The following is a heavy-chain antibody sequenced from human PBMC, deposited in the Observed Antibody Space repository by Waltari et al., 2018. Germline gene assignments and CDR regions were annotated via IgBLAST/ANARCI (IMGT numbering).Heavy chain of an antibody. V-gene: IGHV3-23*01. J-gene: IGHJ6*03. CDR2: SSGSGGTT. D-gene: IGHD6-19*01. Sequence: EVELLESGGDLVQRGGSLRLSCVASGFTLRTYAMSWVRQSPGKGVEWVSSSSGSGGTTDYAESVKGRFTVSRDNSRNTLYLQLRSLGTEDTAVYYCAKGRESSVWFLYHYYFMDVWGRGTTVTVSS. CDR3: AKGRESSVWFLYHYYFMDV. CDR1: GFTLRTYA.